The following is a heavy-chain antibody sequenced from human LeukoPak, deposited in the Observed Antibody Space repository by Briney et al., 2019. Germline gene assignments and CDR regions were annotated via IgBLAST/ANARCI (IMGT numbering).Heavy chain of an antibody. J-gene: IGHJ3*02. CDR1: GFTFSSYA. CDR3: ARDIGGYDAFDI. D-gene: IGHD5-12*01. Sequence: GGSLRLSCAASGFTFSSYAMNWVRQAPGKGLEWVSYISSSSSTIYYADSVKGRFTISRDNAKSSLYLQMNSLRAEDTAVYYCARDIGGYDAFDIWGQGTMVTVSS. V-gene: IGHV3-48*01. CDR2: ISSSSSTI.